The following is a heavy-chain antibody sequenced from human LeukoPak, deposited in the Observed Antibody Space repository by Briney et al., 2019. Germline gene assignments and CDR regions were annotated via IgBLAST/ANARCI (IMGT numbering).Heavy chain of an antibody. Sequence: GASVKVSCKASGYTFTSYDINWVRQATGQGLEWMGWMNPNSGNTGYAQKFQGRVTMTTDTSTSTAYMELRSLRSDDTAVHYCARDANLLEWTTSYWYFDLWGRGTLVTVSS. J-gene: IGHJ2*01. CDR3: ARDANLLEWTTSYWYFDL. CDR2: MNPNSGNT. D-gene: IGHD3-3*01. CDR1: GYTFTSYD. V-gene: IGHV1-8*01.